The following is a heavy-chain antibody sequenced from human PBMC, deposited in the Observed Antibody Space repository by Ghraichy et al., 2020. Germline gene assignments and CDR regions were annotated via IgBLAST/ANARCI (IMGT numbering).Heavy chain of an antibody. CDR2: ITGSGARP. V-gene: IGHV3-23*01. J-gene: IGHJ4*02. CDR3: AKATSVDTVFFDY. CDR1: GFTFDRYA. Sequence: GGSLRLSCAASGFTFDRYAMSWVRQAPGKGLEWLSAITGSGARPHYADSVTGRFTISRDNSKNTLYLEMHNLRAEDTAVYYCAKATSVDTVFFDYWGQGTLVTVSS. D-gene: IGHD3/OR15-3a*01.